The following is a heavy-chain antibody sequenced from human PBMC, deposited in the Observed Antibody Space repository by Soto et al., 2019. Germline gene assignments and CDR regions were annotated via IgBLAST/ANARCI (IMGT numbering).Heavy chain of an antibody. CDR1: GFALSSSS. CDR2: ISSTGATI. Sequence: EVQLVESGGGLVHPGESLRLSCAASGFALSSSSVNWVRQAPGQGLEWVAYISSTGATIHYADSVRGRFSISRDIAKNSVYLQMNSLRDEDTGVYFCARDLTDYAKYYFDYWGQGALVAVSS. CDR3: ARDLTDYAKYYFDY. V-gene: IGHV3-48*02. J-gene: IGHJ4*02. D-gene: IGHD3-9*01.